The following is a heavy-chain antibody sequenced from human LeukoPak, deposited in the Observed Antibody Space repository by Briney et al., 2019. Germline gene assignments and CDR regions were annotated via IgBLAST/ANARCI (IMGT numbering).Heavy chain of an antibody. D-gene: IGHD6-13*01. CDR1: GFTFSSYG. J-gene: IGHJ4*02. CDR2: ISYDGSNK. V-gene: IGHV3-30*18. Sequence: PGTSLRLSCAASGFTFSSYGMHWVRQAPGKGLEWVAVISYDGSNKYYADSVKGRFTISRDNSKTTLYLKMNSLSAEDTVVYYCENDSWFQGIAAAGNDYWGQGTLVTVSS. CDR3: ENDSWFQGIAAAGNDY.